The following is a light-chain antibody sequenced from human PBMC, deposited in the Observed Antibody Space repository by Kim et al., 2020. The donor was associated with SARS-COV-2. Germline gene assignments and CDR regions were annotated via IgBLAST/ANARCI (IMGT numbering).Light chain of an antibody. J-gene: IGLJ2*01. V-gene: IGLV3-21*04. CDR1: NIGSKS. Sequence: SYELTQPPSVSVAPGKTARITCGGNNIGSKSVHWYQQKPGQAPVLVIYYDSDRPSGIPERFSGSNSGNTATLTISRVEAGDEAEYYCHVWDSSSDHVVFG. CDR2: YDS. CDR3: HVWDSSSDHVV.